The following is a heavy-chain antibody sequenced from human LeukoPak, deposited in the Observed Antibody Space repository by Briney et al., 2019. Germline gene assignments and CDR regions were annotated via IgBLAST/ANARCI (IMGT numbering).Heavy chain of an antibody. CDR2: ITYDGRST. CDR1: GFMFSSFA. Sequence: PGGSLRLSCTASGFMFSSFAIHWVRQAPGKGPEWGAVITYDGRSTYYADSVKGRFSISRDNSKNTLFLQMNSLRPEDTAVYYCARGHSSSWAFIDYWGQGTLVTVSS. D-gene: IGHD6-13*01. CDR3: ARGHSSSWAFIDY. V-gene: IGHV3-30*04. J-gene: IGHJ4*02.